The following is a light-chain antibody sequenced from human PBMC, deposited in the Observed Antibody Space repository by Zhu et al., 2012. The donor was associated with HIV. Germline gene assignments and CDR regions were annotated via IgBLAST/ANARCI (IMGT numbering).Light chain of an antibody. CDR2: GAS. J-gene: IGKJ4*01. V-gene: IGKV3-20*01. CDR3: RHYGTSPPLT. CDR1: QSVSSSD. Sequence: EIVLTQSPGTLSLSPGDTATLSCRASQSVSSSDLAWFQQRPGQAPRLLIYGASSRATDIPDRFSGSGFGTDFTLTISRLEPEDFAVYYCRHYGTSPPLTFGGGTKVEIK.